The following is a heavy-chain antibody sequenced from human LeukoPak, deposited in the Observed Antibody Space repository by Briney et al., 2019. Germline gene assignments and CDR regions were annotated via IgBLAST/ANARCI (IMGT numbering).Heavy chain of an antibody. J-gene: IGHJ4*02. Sequence: ASVKVSFKASGYTFTSNYIHWVRQAPGQGLEWMGMIYPRDGSTSYAQKFQGGVTVTRDTSTSTVHMELSGLRSEDTAVYYRARDQEGFDYWGQGTLVTVSS. V-gene: IGHV1-46*01. CDR3: ARDQEGFDY. CDR2: IYPRDGST. CDR1: GYTFTSNY.